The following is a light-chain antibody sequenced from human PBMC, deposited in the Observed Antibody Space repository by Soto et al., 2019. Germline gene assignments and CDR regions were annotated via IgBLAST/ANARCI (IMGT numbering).Light chain of an antibody. CDR1: QSVRSY. J-gene: IGKJ4*01. CDR3: QHRSAVPIT. Sequence: EIVLTQSPATLSLSPGERATLSCRASQSVRSYLVWYQQRPGQPPRLLIYDAYKRATVIPVRFSGSGSGTDFTRTINSLEPEDFAVYYCQHRSAVPITFGGGTKVEIK. V-gene: IGKV3-11*01. CDR2: DAY.